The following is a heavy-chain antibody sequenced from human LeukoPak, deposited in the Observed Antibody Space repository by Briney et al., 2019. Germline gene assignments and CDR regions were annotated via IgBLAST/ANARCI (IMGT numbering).Heavy chain of an antibody. CDR3: AKHKWELRTAFDI. CDR1: GFTFSSYA. CDR2: ISGSGGST. V-gene: IGHV3-23*01. D-gene: IGHD1-26*01. J-gene: IGHJ3*02. Sequence: PGGSLRLSCAASGFTFSSYAMSWVRQAPGKGLEWVSAISGSGGSTYYADSVKGRFTISRDNSKNTLHLQMNSLRAEDTAVYYCAKHKWELRTAFDIWGQGTMVTVSS.